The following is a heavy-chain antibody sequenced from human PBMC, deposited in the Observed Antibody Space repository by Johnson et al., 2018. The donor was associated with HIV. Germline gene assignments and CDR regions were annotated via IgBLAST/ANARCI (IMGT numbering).Heavy chain of an antibody. CDR1: GFTFDDYV. Sequence: VHLVESGGGLVQPGRSLRLSCAASGFTFDDYVMHWARQAPGKGLEWVSGISWNSGSRDYADSVKGRFTISRDNAKTSLYLQMNSLRAEDTALYYCAKGWTTVTTRLDAFDIWGQGTMVTVSS. V-gene: IGHV3-9*01. CDR2: ISWNSGSR. J-gene: IGHJ3*02. D-gene: IGHD4-11*01. CDR3: AKGWTTVTTRLDAFDI.